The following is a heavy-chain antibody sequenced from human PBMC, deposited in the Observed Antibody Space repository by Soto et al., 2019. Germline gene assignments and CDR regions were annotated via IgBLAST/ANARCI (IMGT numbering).Heavy chain of an antibody. Sequence: PSETLSLTCTVSSGSISTYYWSWIRQPPGKGLEWIGYIYYTGSTNYNPSLKTRVAISMDTSKNQFSLNLSSVTAADTAVYYCADAPNWVYFDFWGLGTLVTVSS. D-gene: IGHD7-27*01. CDR3: ADAPNWVYFDF. CDR1: SGSISTYY. V-gene: IGHV4-59*01. J-gene: IGHJ4*02. CDR2: IYYTGST.